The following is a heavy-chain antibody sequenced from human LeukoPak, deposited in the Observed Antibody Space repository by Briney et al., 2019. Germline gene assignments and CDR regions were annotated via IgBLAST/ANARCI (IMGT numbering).Heavy chain of an antibody. CDR3: ARVTNYYYYMDV. V-gene: IGHV3-21*01. CDR2: ISSGSSSI. D-gene: IGHD4-11*01. CDR1: GFSLTAFG. Sequence: GGSLRLSCAVSGFSLTAFGMNWVRQAPGKGLGWVSFISSGSSSIYYADSVKGRFTISRDNAKNSLYLQMNSLRAEDTAVYYCARVTNYYYYMDVWGKGSSVTVSS. J-gene: IGHJ6*03.